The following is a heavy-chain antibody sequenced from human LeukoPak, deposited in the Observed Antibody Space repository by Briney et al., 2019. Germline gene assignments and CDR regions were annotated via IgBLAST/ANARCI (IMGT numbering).Heavy chain of an antibody. V-gene: IGHV4-31*03. CDR2: IYYSGST. J-gene: IGHJ4*02. CDR1: GGSISSGGYY. CDR3: ARVGYYGSGPAFDY. Sequence: SETLSLTCTVSGGSISSGGYYWSWIRQHPGKGLEWIGYIYYSGSTYYNPSLKSRVTISVDTSKNQFSLKLSSVTAADTAVYYCARVGYYGSGPAFDYWGQGTLVTVSS. D-gene: IGHD3-10*01.